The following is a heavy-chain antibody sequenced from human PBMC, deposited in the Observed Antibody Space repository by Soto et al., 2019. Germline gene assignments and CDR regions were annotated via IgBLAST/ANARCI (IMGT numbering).Heavy chain of an antibody. D-gene: IGHD3-10*01. CDR1: GFTFSGNY. CDR2: IYSGGDT. J-gene: IGHJ6*03. V-gene: IGHV3-53*04. CDR3: ARPAWGLWFGYMDV. Sequence: GGSLRLSCAASGFTFSGNYMSWVRQAPGKGLEWVSVIYSGGDTYYADSVKGRFTITRHNSENTLFLQMNSLRPEDTVVYYCARPAWGLWFGYMDVWGKGTTVTVSS.